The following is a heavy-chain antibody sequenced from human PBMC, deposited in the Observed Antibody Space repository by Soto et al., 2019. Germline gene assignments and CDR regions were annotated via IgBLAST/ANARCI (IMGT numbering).Heavy chain of an antibody. Sequence: QVQLVESGGGVVQPGRSLRLSCTASGLTFSSFGMHWVRQAPGKGLEWVAVISYDGSNKHYADSVKGRFTISRDNSENTLYLQMNSLRAEDTAVYYCVKGADIVVVVAEKYYLDYWGQGTLVTVSS. J-gene: IGHJ4*02. V-gene: IGHV3-30*18. CDR2: ISYDGSNK. D-gene: IGHD2-15*01. CDR1: GLTFSSFG. CDR3: VKGADIVVVVAEKYYLDY.